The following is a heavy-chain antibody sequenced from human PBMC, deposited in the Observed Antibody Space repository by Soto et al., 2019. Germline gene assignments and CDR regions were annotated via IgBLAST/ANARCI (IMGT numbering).Heavy chain of an antibody. CDR3: TTTGWGSGYYYYGMDV. Sequence: GGSLRLSCAASGFTFSNAWMSWVRQAPGKGLEWVGRIKSKTDGGTTDYAAPVKGRFTISRDDSKNTLYLQMNSLKTEDTAVYYCTTTGWGSGYYYYGMDVWGQGTTVTVSS. D-gene: IGHD7-27*01. J-gene: IGHJ6*02. CDR2: IKSKTDGGTT. V-gene: IGHV3-15*01. CDR1: GFTFSNAW.